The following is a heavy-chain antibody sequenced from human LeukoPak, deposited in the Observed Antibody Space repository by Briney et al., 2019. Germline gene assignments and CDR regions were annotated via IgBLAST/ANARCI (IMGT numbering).Heavy chain of an antibody. V-gene: IGHV1-2*02. CDR2: INPNSGGT. D-gene: IGHD6-13*01. CDR3: ARCGGYSSSWYNYYYYMDV. J-gene: IGHJ6*03. Sequence: ASVKVSCKASGYTFTGYYMRWVRQAPGQGLEWMGWINPNSGGTNYAQKFQGRVTMTRDTSISTAYMELGRLRSDDTAVYYCARCGGYSSSWYNYYYYMDVWGKGTTVTVSS. CDR1: GYTFTGYY.